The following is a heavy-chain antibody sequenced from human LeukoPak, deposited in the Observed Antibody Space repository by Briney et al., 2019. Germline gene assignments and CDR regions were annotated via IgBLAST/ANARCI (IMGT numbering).Heavy chain of an antibody. CDR3: AKRKQWLQGYFDY. V-gene: IGHV3-23*01. J-gene: IGHJ4*02. CDR1: GFAFSSYA. CDR2: ISGSGGST. Sequence: PGGSLRLSCAASGFAFSSYAMSWVRQAPGKGLEWVSAISGSGGSTYYADSVKGRFTISRDNSKNTLYLQMNSLRAEDTAVYYCAKRKQWLQGYFDYWGQGTLVTVSS. D-gene: IGHD6-19*01.